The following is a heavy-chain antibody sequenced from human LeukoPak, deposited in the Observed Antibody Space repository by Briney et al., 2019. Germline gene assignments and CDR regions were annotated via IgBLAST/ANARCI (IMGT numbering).Heavy chain of an antibody. CDR3: AREGSYCVGGDCYAFDF. V-gene: IGHV1-2*02. Sequence: ASVKVSCKSSGYRLLSNYIQWVRQAPGLGPEWMGWMHPGNGNTRYAEKFQGRVTMTRDTSINTAYMDLSSLRSDDTAVYYCAREGSYCVGGDCYAFDFWGQGTLITVSS. D-gene: IGHD2-21*02. J-gene: IGHJ4*02. CDR1: GYRLLSNY. CDR2: MHPGNGNT.